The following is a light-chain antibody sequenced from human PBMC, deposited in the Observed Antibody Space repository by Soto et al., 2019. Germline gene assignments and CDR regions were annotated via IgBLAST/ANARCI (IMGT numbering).Light chain of an antibody. V-gene: IGKV3-20*01. CDR2: GAS. CDR1: QSITSDF. Sequence: EIVLTQSPGTLSLSPGERATLSCRASQSITSDFLAWYQQKPGQAPRLLIYGASTRDAGVPDRFSGSGSGTDFTLTITRLEPEDFAVYYCQQYGRSPLMYTFGQGTQL. J-gene: IGKJ2*01. CDR3: QQYGRSPLMYT.